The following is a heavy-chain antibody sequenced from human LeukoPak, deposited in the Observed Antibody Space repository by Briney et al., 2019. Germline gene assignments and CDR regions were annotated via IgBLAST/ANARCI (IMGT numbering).Heavy chain of an antibody. CDR1: GYTLTELS. D-gene: IGHD2-15*01. Sequence: ASVKVSCKVSGYTLTELSMHWVRQAPGKGLEWMGGFDPEDGETIHAQKFQGRVTMTEDTSTDTAYMELSSLRSEDTAVYYCATGVAATPVSTYYLDYWGQGTLVTVSS. CDR2: FDPEDGET. J-gene: IGHJ4*02. CDR3: ATGVAATPVSTYYLDY. V-gene: IGHV1-24*01.